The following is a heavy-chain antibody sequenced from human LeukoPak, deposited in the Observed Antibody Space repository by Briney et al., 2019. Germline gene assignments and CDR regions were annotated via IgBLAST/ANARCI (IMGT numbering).Heavy chain of an antibody. CDR1: GFSLSTSGVA. CDR3: ARSFRYHYDTIGYYYFDF. D-gene: IGHD3-22*01. J-gene: IGHJ4*02. V-gene: IGHV2-5*02. Sequence: ESGPTLVKPTQTLTLTSTFSGFSLSTSGVAVGWIRQPPGKALEWLALIYWDDDKRYSPSLKSRLTITKDTSKNQVVLTMTNMDPVDTATYSCARSFRYHYDTIGYYYFDFWGQGTLVTVSS. CDR2: IYWDDDK.